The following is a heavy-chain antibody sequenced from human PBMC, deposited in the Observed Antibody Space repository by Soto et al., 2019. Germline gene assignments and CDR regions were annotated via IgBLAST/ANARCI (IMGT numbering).Heavy chain of an antibody. CDR1: GSPISTITW. D-gene: IGHD3-3*01. Sequence: SEALSLTYLRSGSPISTITWSSWNRRHQGKGMEWIGEIYHNRNTNYNPSLKSRVTILVDKSKKQFSLKLSSVTAADTAVYYCARVAIFGVVISYYNMDVWGQGTTVP. CDR3: ARVAIFGVVISYYNMDV. J-gene: IGHJ6*02. V-gene: IGHV4-4*02. CDR2: IYHNRNT.